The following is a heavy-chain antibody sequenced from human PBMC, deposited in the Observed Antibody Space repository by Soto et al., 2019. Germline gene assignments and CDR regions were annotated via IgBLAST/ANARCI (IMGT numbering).Heavy chain of an antibody. CDR2: ISSGGSTI. J-gene: IGHJ4*02. Sequence: EVQLVESGGGLVQPGGSLRLSCAASGCTFSSYAMNWVRQAPGKGLEWVSYISSGGSTIYYADSVRGRFTISRDNAKNSLYLQMNSLRAEDTAVYYCARDDSGYPSYFHYWGQGTLVTVSS. CDR1: GCTFSSYA. D-gene: IGHD3-16*02. CDR3: ARDDSGYPSYFHY. V-gene: IGHV3-48*03.